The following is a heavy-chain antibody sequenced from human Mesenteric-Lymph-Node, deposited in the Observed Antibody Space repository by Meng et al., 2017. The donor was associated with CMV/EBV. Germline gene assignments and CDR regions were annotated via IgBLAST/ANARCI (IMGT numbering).Heavy chain of an antibody. CDR3: ATTAAAGTGTRTYYYYYGMDV. D-gene: IGHD6-13*01. J-gene: IGHJ6*02. V-gene: IGHV1-69*10. CDR1: GGTFSSYA. Sequence: SVKVSCKASGGTFSSYAISWVRQAPGQGLEWMGGIIPILGIANYAQKFQGRVTMTEDTSTDTAYMELSSLRSEDTAVYYCATTAAAGTGTRTYYYYYGMDVWGQGTTVTVSS. CDR2: IIPILGIA.